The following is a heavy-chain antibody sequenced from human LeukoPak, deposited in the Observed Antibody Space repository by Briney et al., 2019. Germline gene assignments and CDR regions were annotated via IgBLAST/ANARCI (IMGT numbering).Heavy chain of an antibody. V-gene: IGHV3-23*01. D-gene: IGHD3-22*01. CDR2: ITASDGRT. CDR1: GFTFRNYG. Sequence: GGSLRLPCAASGFTFRNYGMTWVRQAPGKGLEGVSLITASDGRTDYADSVKGRFTISRDNSIDTVFLQMSSLRAEDTAVYYCAKVAYYDGSGYFDVWGQGILVTVFS. CDR3: AKVAYYDGSGYFDV. J-gene: IGHJ4*02.